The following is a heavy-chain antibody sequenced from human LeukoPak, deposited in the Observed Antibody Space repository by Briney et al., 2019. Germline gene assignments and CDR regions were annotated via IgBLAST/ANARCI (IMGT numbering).Heavy chain of an antibody. CDR1: GDSISSYY. CDR2: FYYSGST. J-gene: IGHJ4*02. V-gene: IGHV4-59*01. Sequence: SETLSLTCSVSGDSISSYYCSWIRQPPAWGLEWVGYFYYSGSTNYNPSLNSRVPISVDTSKHQFSLRLSSVTAADTAVYYCGRSLSSAWYYFAYWGQGTLVTVSS. D-gene: IGHD6-19*01. CDR3: GRSLSSAWYYFAY.